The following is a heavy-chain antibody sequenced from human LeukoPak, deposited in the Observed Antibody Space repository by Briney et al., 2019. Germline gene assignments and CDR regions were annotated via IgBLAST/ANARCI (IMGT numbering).Heavy chain of an antibody. D-gene: IGHD4-17*01. V-gene: IGHV1-18*04. CDR3: ARGDDYGDYLSAFDI. CDR1: GYRFTSYG. J-gene: IGHJ3*02. Sequence: ASVKVSCKASGYRFTSYGIIWVRQAPGLGLEWMGGISAHNGNTNYGQKLQGRVTMTTDTSTSTAYMELRSLRSDDTAVYYCARGDDYGDYLSAFDIWGQGTMVTVSS. CDR2: ISAHNGNT.